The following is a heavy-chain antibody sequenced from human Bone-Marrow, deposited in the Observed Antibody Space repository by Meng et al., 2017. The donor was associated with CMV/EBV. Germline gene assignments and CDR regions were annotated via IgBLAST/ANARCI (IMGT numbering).Heavy chain of an antibody. J-gene: IGHJ3*02. CDR2: IIPILGIA. Sequence: SVKVSCKASGGTFSSYAISWVRQAPGQGLEWMGGIIPILGIANYAQKFQGRVTITADKSTSTAYMELSSLRSEDTAAYYCARDRIHDAFDIWGQGTMVTVSS. CDR3: ARDRIHDAFDI. V-gene: IGHV1-69*10. D-gene: IGHD2-21*01. CDR1: GGTFSSYA.